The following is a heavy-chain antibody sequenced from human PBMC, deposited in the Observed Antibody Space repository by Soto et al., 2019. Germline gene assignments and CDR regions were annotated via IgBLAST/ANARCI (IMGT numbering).Heavy chain of an antibody. D-gene: IGHD1-26*01. CDR3: ARDSGSYSRRVAQSSHGSDV. J-gene: IGHJ6*04. CDR1: GASMSNVY. Sequence: SETLSLTCKVSGASMSNVYWSWIRQSPEKGLEWIGYIYKDDNTQYNPSLKGRLSMSMDTSKNQYSLNVSSVTAADTAIYYCARDSGSYSRRVAQSSHGSDVSGTAPPLTVSS. V-gene: IGHV4-59*01. CDR2: IYKDDNT.